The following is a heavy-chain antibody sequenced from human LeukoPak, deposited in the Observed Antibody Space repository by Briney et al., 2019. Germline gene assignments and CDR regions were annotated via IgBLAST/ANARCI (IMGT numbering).Heavy chain of an antibody. V-gene: IGHV1-18*01. CDR3: ARDEDIVVVPAAISYYYGMDV. D-gene: IGHD2-2*02. CDR1: GYTFTSYG. J-gene: IGHJ6*02. CDR2: ISAYNGNT. Sequence: ASVKVSCKASGYTFTSYGMSWVRQAPGQGLEWMGWISAYNGNTNYAQKLQGRVTMTTDTSTSTAYMELRSLRSDDTAVYYCARDEDIVVVPAAISYYYGMDVWGQGTTVTVSS.